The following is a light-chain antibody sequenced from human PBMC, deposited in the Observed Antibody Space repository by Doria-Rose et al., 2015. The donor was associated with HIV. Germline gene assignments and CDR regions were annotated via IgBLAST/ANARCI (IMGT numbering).Light chain of an antibody. V-gene: IGKV1-NL1*01. CDR3: QQYYTAPMYT. Sequence: INCRASQDISNSLAWYQQIPGKAPKLLVYGASRLETGVPSSFSGSGSGTDYTLTISSLQPEDFATYYCQQYYTAPMYTVGQGTNLEIK. CDR1: QDISNS. J-gene: IGKJ2*01. CDR2: GAS.